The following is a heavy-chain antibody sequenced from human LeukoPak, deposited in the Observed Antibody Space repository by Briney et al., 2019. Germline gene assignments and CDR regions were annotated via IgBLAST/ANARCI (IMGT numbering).Heavy chain of an antibody. Sequence: GASVKVSCKASGYTFTSYHMHWLRQAPGQGLEWMGLINPSGGSTNYAQKFQGRVTMTRDTSTSTVYMELSSLRSDDTAVYYCARGVATAAGTGFDYWGQGTLVTVSS. CDR2: INPSGGST. V-gene: IGHV1-46*01. CDR1: GYTFTSYH. J-gene: IGHJ4*02. D-gene: IGHD6-13*01. CDR3: ARGVATAAGTGFDY.